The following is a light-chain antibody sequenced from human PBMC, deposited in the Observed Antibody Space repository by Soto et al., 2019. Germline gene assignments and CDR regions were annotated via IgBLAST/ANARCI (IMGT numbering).Light chain of an antibody. Sequence: DIQMTQSPSTLSASVGDRVTITCRASQSISDWLAWYQQKPGKAPKLLIYKASSLESGVPSRFRGSGSGTEFTLTINSLQPDDFATYYCQQYKDYSGFTFGPGTKVDFK. V-gene: IGKV1-5*03. CDR1: QSISDW. J-gene: IGKJ3*01. CDR2: KAS. CDR3: QQYKDYSGFT.